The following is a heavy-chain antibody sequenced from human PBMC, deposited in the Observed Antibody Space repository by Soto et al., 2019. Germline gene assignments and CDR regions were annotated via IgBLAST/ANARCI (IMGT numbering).Heavy chain of an antibody. CDR2: IYSGGST. Sequence: EVQLVETGGGLIQPGGSLRLSCAVSGFIVSDNYMTWVRQAPGKGLEWVSVIYSGGSTFYADSVKGRFTISRDTSKNTLYLQMSSLRAGDTAIYYYARGGGGTLRPYDHWGQGTLVTVSS. D-gene: IGHD2-15*01. J-gene: IGHJ4*02. V-gene: IGHV3-53*02. CDR3: ARGGGGTLRPYDH. CDR1: GFIVSDNY.